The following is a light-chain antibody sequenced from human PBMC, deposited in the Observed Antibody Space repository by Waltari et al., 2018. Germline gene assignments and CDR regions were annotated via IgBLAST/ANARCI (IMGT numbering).Light chain of an antibody. CDR1: NLGDKF. J-gene: IGLJ2*01. V-gene: IGLV3-1*01. CDR2: QDN. CDR3: QAWDSSTYVV. Sequence: FALSQPPSVSVSPGQTASIPCSAANLGDKFASGYQQKPGQSPLLVIYQDNKRPSGIPERFSGSNSGNTATLTISGPQAVDEADYYCQAWDSSTYVVFGGGTKLTVL.